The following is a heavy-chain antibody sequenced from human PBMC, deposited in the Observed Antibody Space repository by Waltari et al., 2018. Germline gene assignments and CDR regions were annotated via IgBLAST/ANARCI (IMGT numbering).Heavy chain of an antibody. Sequence: EVQLVESGGGLIQPGGSLRLSCAASGFTVRSNYMSWVRQAPGKGLEWVSVIYSGGSTYYADSVKGRFTISRDNSKNTLYLQMNSLRAEDTAVYYCARDGYYGSGSYSDYWGQGTLVTVSS. V-gene: IGHV3-53*01. CDR1: GFTVRSNY. CDR3: ARDGYYGSGSYSDY. CDR2: IYSGGST. J-gene: IGHJ4*02. D-gene: IGHD3-10*01.